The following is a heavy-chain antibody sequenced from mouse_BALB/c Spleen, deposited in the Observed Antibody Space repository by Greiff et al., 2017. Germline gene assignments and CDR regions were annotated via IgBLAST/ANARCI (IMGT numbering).Heavy chain of an antibody. CDR2: IYPGGGYT. J-gene: IGHJ4*01. CDR1: GYTFTNYW. Sequence: VQLQQSGAELVRPGTSVKISCKASGYTFTNYWLGWVKQRPGHGLEWIGDIYPGGGYTNYNEKFKGKATLTADTSSSTAYMQLSSLTSEDSAVYFCARRRYDGRSAMDDWGQGTSVTVSS. V-gene: IGHV1-63*02. CDR3: ARRRYDGRSAMDD. D-gene: IGHD2-14*01.